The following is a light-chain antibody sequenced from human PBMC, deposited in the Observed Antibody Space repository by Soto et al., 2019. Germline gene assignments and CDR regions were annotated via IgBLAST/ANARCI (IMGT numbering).Light chain of an antibody. V-gene: IGLV2-14*01. J-gene: IGLJ1*01. CDR3: QSYDSTLSARYV. CDR2: GVS. Sequence: QSVLTQPASVSGSPGQSITISCSGTRSDIGSYNYVAWYQQFPGKTPKILIYGVSNRPSGVSSRFSGSTSGTSASLAITGLQAEDEGDYYCQSYDSTLSARYVFGTGTKVTVL. CDR1: RSDIGSYNY.